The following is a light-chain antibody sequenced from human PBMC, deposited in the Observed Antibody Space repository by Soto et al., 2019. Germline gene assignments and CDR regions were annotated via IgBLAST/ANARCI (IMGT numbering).Light chain of an antibody. CDR2: DVN. Sequence: QSALTQPGSVSGSPGQSITISCTGTTSDVGGYNYVTWYQQSPGQAPKVIIYDVNRRPPGVSDRFSGSKSGNTASLTVSVLQAGEEADYFCCSLTNIKTVVFGGGTKVTVL. J-gene: IGLJ1*01. V-gene: IGLV2-14*03. CDR3: CSLTNIKTVV. CDR1: TSDVGGYNY.